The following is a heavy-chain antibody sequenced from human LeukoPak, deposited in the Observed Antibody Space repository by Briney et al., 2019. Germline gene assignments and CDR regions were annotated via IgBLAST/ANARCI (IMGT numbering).Heavy chain of an antibody. J-gene: IGHJ4*02. V-gene: IGHV3-30*02. CDR3: AKSNGDRXXXXXYFDY. Sequence: GGSLRLSCAASGFTFSSYGMHWVRQAPGKGLEWVAFIRYDGSNKYYADSVKGRFTISRDNSKNTLYLQMNSLRAEDTAVYYCAKSNGDRXXXXXYFDYWGQGTLVTVSS. D-gene: IGHD3-10*01. CDR1: GFTFSSYG. CDR2: IRYDGSNK.